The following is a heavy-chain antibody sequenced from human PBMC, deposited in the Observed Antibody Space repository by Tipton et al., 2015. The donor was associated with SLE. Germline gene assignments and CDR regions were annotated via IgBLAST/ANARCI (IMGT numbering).Heavy chain of an antibody. D-gene: IGHD2-8*01. Sequence: QVQLVQSGAEVKKPGASVKVSCRASGYTFTTYDINWVRQAPGQGLEWMGWINPDSGGTNYSQKFQGRVTMTRDTSISTAYMELSRLKSDDTAVYYCARDPNGVRTGTYSFYYYGMDVWGQGTTVTVSS. J-gene: IGHJ6*02. CDR2: INPDSGGT. CDR1: GYTFTTYD. CDR3: ARDPNGVRTGTYSFYYYGMDV. V-gene: IGHV1-2*02.